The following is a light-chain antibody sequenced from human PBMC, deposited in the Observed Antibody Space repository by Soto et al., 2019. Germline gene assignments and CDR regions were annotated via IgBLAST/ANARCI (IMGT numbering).Light chain of an antibody. CDR2: DTS. CDR1: QSVLYTSNNKNH. V-gene: IGKV4-1*01. J-gene: IGKJ4*01. Sequence: DIVMTQSPESLAVSLGERATINCKSSQSVLYTSNNKNHLAWYQHKPGQTPRLLIYDTSTRATGVPTRFSGSRSGAEFTLTINSLQSEDFAVYYCQPYNNWPLTFGGGTKVDIK. CDR3: QPYNNWPLT.